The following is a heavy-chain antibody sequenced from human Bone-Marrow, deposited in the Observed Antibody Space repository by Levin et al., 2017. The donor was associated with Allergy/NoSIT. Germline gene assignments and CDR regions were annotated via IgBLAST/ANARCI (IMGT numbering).Heavy chain of an antibody. Sequence: GGSLRLSCAASGFTFSSYGMHWVRQAPGKGLEWVAVIWYDGSNKYYADSVKGRFTISRDNSKNTLYLQMNSLRAEDTAVYYCARVVIAAAGTDKYFDYWGQGTLVTVSS. D-gene: IGHD6-13*01. V-gene: IGHV3-33*01. CDR2: IWYDGSNK. J-gene: IGHJ4*02. CDR1: GFTFSSYG. CDR3: ARVVIAAAGTDKYFDY.